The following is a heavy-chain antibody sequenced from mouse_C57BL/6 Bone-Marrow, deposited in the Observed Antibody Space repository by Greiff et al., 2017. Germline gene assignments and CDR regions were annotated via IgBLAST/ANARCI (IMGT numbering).Heavy chain of an antibody. CDR2: INPNYGTT. CDR3: ARVGYYSNYEYFDV. Sequence: EVQLQESGPELVKPGASVKISCKASGYSFTDYNMNWVKQSNGKSLEWIGVINPNYGTTSYNQKFKGKATLTVDQSSSTAYMQLNSLTSEDSAVYYCARVGYYSNYEYFDVWGTGTTVTVSS. J-gene: IGHJ1*03. V-gene: IGHV1-39*01. D-gene: IGHD2-5*01. CDR1: GYSFTDYN.